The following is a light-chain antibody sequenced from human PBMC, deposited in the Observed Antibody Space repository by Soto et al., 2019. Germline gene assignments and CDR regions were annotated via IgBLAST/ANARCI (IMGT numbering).Light chain of an antibody. CDR2: LNSDGSH. J-gene: IGLJ2*01. CDR1: SGHSSYA. CDR3: QTWGTGIVL. V-gene: IGLV4-69*01. Sequence: QSVLPQSPSASASLGASVKVTCTLSSGHSSYAIAWHQQQPEKGPRYLMILNSDGSHNKGDGIPDRFSGSSSGAERYLTISSLQSEDEADYYCQTWGTGIVLFGGGTKLTVL.